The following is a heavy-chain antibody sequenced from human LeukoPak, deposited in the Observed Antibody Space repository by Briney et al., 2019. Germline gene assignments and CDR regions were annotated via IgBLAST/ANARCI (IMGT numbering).Heavy chain of an antibody. V-gene: IGHV3-23*01. D-gene: IGHD4/OR15-4a*01. J-gene: IGHJ4*02. Sequence: GGSLRLSCAASGFTFSSYWMIWVRQAPGKGLEWVSVISGSGDITYYADSVKGRFTISRDNSKNTLYLQMNSLRAEDTAVYYCAKRAGYYFDYWGQGTLVTVSS. CDR3: AKRAGYYFDY. CDR1: GFTFSSYW. CDR2: ISGSGDIT.